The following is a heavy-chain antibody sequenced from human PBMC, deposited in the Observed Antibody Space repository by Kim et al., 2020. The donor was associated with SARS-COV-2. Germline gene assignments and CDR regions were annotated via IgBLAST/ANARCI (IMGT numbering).Heavy chain of an antibody. CDR3: ARGGGNAGGWYYLDH. D-gene: IGHD1-26*01. J-gene: IGHJ4*02. Sequence: GGSLRLSCAASGFFVSSNYMCWVRQAPGKGLEWVSDVYSGGSTYYAGSVMGRFTISRDDSKNTLYLQMDSLRAEDSAVYYCARGGGNAGGWYYLDHWGQG. V-gene: IGHV3-53*01. CDR1: GFFVSSNY. CDR2: VYSGGST.